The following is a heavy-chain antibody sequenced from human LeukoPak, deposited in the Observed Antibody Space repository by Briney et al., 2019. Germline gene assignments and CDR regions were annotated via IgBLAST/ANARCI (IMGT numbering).Heavy chain of an antibody. V-gene: IGHV4-59*01. Sequence: PSETLSLTCTVSGGSISSYYWSWIRQPPGKGLEWIGYIYYSGSTNYNPSLKSRVTISVDTSKNQFSLKLSSVTAADTAVYYCARGPRYYDILTGYGYYYGMGVWGQGTTVTVSS. CDR3: ARGPRYYDILTGYGYYYGMGV. J-gene: IGHJ6*02. CDR1: GGSISSYY. CDR2: IYYSGST. D-gene: IGHD3-9*01.